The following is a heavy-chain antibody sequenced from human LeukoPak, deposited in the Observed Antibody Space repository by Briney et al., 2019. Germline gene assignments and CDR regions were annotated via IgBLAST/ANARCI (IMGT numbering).Heavy chain of an antibody. J-gene: IGHJ4*02. CDR2: IKKDGSET. CDR1: GFIFSSHW. CDR3: AVYNSETYSHDY. V-gene: IGHV3-7*01. D-gene: IGHD3-10*01. Sequence: PGGSLRLSCATSGFIFSSHWMSWVRQGPGKGLEWVANIKKDGSETYYVDSVKGRFIISRDNAKNSLYLQMNSLRAEDTAVYYCAVYNSETYSHDYWGQGTLLTVSS.